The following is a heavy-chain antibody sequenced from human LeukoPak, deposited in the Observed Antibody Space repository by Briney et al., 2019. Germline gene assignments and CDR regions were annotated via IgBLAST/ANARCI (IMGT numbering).Heavy chain of an antibody. CDR2: ISHSGST. Sequence: SETLSLTCAVYGGSFSGYYWSWIRQPPGKGLEWIGEISHSGSTNYNPSLKSRVTISVDTSKNQFSLKLSSVTAADTAVYYCARGYSRPRYCSSTSCPGSPFYYWGQGTLVTVSS. CDR3: ARGYSRPRYCSSTSCPGSPFYY. CDR1: GGSFSGYY. J-gene: IGHJ4*02. D-gene: IGHD2-2*01. V-gene: IGHV4-34*01.